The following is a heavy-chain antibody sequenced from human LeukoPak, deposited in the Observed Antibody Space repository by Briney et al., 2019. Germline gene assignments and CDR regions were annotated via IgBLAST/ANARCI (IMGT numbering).Heavy chain of an antibody. Sequence: SETLSLTCTVSGGSISSYYWSWIRQPPGKGLEWIGYIYYSGSTNYNPSPKSRVTISVDTSKNQFSLKLSSVTAADTAVYYCARGGPPYYYGSGAIDYWGQGTLVTVSS. CDR3: ARGGPPYYYGSGAIDY. D-gene: IGHD3-10*01. V-gene: IGHV4-59*01. CDR1: GGSISSYY. CDR2: IYYSGST. J-gene: IGHJ4*02.